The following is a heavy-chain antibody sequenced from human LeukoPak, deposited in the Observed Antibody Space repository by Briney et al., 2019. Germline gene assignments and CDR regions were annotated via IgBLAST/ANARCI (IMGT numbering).Heavy chain of an antibody. CDR2: ISGYNGNT. J-gene: IGHJ5*02. V-gene: IGHV1-18*01. CDR1: GYTFSSYG. Sequence: ASVKVSCKASGYTFSSYGISWVRQAPGQGLEWMGWISGYNGNTNYAQKLQGRVTMTTDTSTSTAYMELRSLRSDDTAVYYCARESSMVRGVPNWFDPWGQGTLVTVSS. D-gene: IGHD3-10*01. CDR3: ARESSMVRGVPNWFDP.